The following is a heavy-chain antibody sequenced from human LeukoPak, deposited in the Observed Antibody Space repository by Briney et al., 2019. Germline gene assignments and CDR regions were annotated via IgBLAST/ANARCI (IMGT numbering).Heavy chain of an antibody. CDR1: GFTFSSYA. CDR2: ILYDG. D-gene: IGHD5-24*01. J-gene: IGHJ6*03. Sequence: GGSLRLSCAASGFTFSSYAIHWVRQAPGKGLEWVAVILYDGDYADSVKGRFTISRDNAKNSLYLQMHSLRAEDTAVYYCAREWAPPWLQPHYYYMDVWGKGTTVTVSS. CDR3: AREWAPPWLQPHYYYMDV. V-gene: IGHV3-30*04.